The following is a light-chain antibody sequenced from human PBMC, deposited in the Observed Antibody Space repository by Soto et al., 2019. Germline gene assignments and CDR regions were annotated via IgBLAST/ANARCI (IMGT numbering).Light chain of an antibody. V-gene: IGLV2-14*01. CDR3: SSYTSSITLV. J-gene: IGLJ2*01. Sequence: QSALTQPASVSGSPGQSITISCNGTSSDVGGYNYVSWYQQHPGKAPKLMIYDVNNRPSGVSNRFSGSKSGNTASLTISGLQAEDEGDYYCSSYTSSITLVFGGGTKVTVL. CDR2: DVN. CDR1: SSDVGGYNY.